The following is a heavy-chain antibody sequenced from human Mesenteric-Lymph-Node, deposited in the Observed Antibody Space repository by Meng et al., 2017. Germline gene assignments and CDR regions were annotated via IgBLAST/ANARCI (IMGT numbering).Heavy chain of an antibody. V-gene: IGHV4-34*01. Sequence: SETLSLTCTVSGGSISNHYWNWIRQPPGKGLEWIGQINPSGDTNYSPSLKSRVTISVDTSKNQFSLKLNSVTAADTAVYYCARRGSRNGWSVDYWGQGTLVTVSS. D-gene: IGHD2-15*01. J-gene: IGHJ4*02. CDR1: GGSISNHY. CDR2: INPSGDT. CDR3: ARRGSRNGWSVDY.